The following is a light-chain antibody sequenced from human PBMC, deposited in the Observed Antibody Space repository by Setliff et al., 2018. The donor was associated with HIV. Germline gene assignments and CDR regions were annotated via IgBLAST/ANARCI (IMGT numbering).Light chain of an antibody. CDR3: QSYDSSLSGSYV. V-gene: IGLV1-40*01. CDR2: GNS. CDR1: SSNIGAGYD. J-gene: IGLJ1*01. Sequence: LTQPPSVSGAPGQRVTISCTGSSSNIGAGYDVHWYQQLPGTAPKILIYGNSNRPSGVPDRFSGSKSGTSASLAITGLQAEDEADYYCQSYDSSLSGSYVFGTGTRSPS.